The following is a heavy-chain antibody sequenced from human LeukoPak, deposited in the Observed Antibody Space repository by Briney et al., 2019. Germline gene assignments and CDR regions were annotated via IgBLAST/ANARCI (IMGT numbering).Heavy chain of an antibody. D-gene: IGHD3-10*01. CDR2: ISAYNGNR. CDR1: DYTFSSYG. V-gene: IGHV1-18*01. CDR3: ARGTSHHFGAGSAPKDFDY. J-gene: IGHJ4*02. Sequence: ASVKVSCKASDYTFSSYGIHWVRQAPGQGPEWMGWISAYNGNRDYALKFQGRVTMATDTSTNTAQMELRSLRSDDTAVYYCARGTSHHFGAGSAPKDFDYWGQGTLVIVSS.